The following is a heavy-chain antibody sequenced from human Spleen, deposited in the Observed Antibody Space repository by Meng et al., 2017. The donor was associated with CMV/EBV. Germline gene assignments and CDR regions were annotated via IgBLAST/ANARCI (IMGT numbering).Heavy chain of an antibody. V-gene: IGHV1-18*01. D-gene: IGHD3-22*01. Sequence: GYNFDIYGITWVRQAPGQGLEWVGWVGAENGETDYAQKFQGRVTMTTDTSTSTAYMELRSLRSDDTAVYYCARPPGPFDNNGYFGYWGQGTLVTVSS. J-gene: IGHJ4*02. CDR1: GYNFDIYG. CDR2: VGAENGET. CDR3: ARPPGPFDNNGYFGY.